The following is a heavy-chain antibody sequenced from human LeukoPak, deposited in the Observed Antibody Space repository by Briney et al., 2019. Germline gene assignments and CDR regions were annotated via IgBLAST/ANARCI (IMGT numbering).Heavy chain of an antibody. CDR3: ARTPSLYDFWSGTQEMINWFDP. J-gene: IGHJ5*02. Sequence: PSETLSLTCTVSGGSISSGDYYWSWLRQPPGKGLEWIGYIYYSGSTYYNPSLKSRVTISVDTSKNQFSLKLSSVTAADTAVYYCARTPSLYDFWSGTQEMINWFDPWGQGTLVTVSS. V-gene: IGHV4-30-4*01. CDR2: IYYSGST. CDR1: GGSISSGDYY. D-gene: IGHD3-3*01.